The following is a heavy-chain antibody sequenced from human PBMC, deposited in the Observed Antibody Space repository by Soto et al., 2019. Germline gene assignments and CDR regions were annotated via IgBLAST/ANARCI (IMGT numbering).Heavy chain of an antibody. CDR3: ARGGGSTKVDY. J-gene: IGHJ4*02. V-gene: IGHV4-31*03. CDR2: TSNSGST. D-gene: IGHD2-2*01. CDR1: GGSITSCGYY. Sequence: QVQLQESGPGLLKPSQTLSLTCSVSGGSITSCGYYWCWIRQHPGEGLEWIGFTSNSGSTSYNPSLKSRVTISVDTSSNQFSLNLKSVTAADTAVYYCARGGGSTKVDYWGQGTLVTVSP.